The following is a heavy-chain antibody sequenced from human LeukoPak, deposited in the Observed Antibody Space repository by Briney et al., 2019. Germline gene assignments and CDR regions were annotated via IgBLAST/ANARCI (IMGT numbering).Heavy chain of an antibody. CDR3: ARAVWKNYYSSYYVDV. CDR1: GGSFSGYY. J-gene: IGHJ6*03. D-gene: IGHD3-16*01. CDR2: INHSGST. Sequence: SETLSLTCAVYGGSFSGYYWSWIRQPPGKGLEWIGEINHSGSTNYNPSLKSRVTISVDTSKNQFSLKLSPVTAADPAVYYCARAVWKNYYSSYYVDVWGRGTTATVSS. V-gene: IGHV4-34*01.